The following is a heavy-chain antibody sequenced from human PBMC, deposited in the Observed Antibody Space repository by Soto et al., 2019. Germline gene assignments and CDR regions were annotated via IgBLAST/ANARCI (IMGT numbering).Heavy chain of an antibody. Sequence: SETLSLTCTVSGGSISSYYWSWIRQPPGKGLEWIGYIYYSGSTNYNPSLKSRVTISVDTSKNQFSLKLSSVTAADTAVYYCARLAYSSSHLDFDYWGQGTLVTVSS. J-gene: IGHJ4*02. CDR3: ARLAYSSSHLDFDY. CDR1: GGSISSYY. D-gene: IGHD6-13*01. CDR2: IYYSGST. V-gene: IGHV4-59*08.